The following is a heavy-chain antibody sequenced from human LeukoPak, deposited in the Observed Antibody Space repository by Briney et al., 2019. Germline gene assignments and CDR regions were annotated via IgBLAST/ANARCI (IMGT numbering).Heavy chain of an antibody. V-gene: IGHV3-21*01. CDR1: GFTFSSYW. D-gene: IGHD3-10*01. CDR3: ARVVGSGSGYYFDY. CDR2: IGSSTSYI. Sequence: GGSLRLSCAASGFTFSSYWMHWVRQAPGKGLEWVSSIGSSTSYIYYADSLKGRFTISRDNAKNSVYLQMNSLRAEDTAVYYCARVVGSGSGYYFDYWGQGTLITVSS. J-gene: IGHJ4*02.